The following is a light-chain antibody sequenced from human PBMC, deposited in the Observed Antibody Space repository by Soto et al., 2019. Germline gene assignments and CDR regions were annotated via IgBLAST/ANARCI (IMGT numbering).Light chain of an antibody. CDR1: QSIITY. CDR2: AAS. J-gene: IGKJ2*01. CDR3: QQCSSSPPYT. V-gene: IGKV1-39*01. Sequence: DIQMTQSPSSLSASVGDTVTIACRASQSIITYLNGYQQKPGKAPRLLIYAASDLQVGIPSRFSGSGSGTDFTLTISSLQPEDFATYYCQQCSSSPPYTFGQGTKLEMK.